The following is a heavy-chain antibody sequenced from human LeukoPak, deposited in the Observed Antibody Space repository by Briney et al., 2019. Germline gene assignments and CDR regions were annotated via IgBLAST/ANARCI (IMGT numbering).Heavy chain of an antibody. CDR2: IYYSGNT. D-gene: IGHD3/OR15-3a*01. CDR3: ARQTGSGLFILP. Sequence: TSETLSLTCTVSGYSISSGYYWGWIRQPPGKGLEWIGSIYYSGNTYYNASLKSQVSISIDTSKNQFSLRLTSVTAADTAVYYCARQTGSGLFILPGGQGTLVTVSS. CDR1: GYSISSGYY. V-gene: IGHV4-38-2*02. J-gene: IGHJ4*02.